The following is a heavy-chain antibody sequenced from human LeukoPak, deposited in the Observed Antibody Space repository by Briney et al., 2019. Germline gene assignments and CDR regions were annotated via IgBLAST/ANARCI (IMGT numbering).Heavy chain of an antibody. Sequence: GASVKVSCKASGGIFSSYAISWVRQAPGQGLEWMGGIIPIFGTANYAQKFQGRVTITADESTSTAYMELSSLRSEDTAVYYCARVVVVPAARADGYYYGMDVWGQGTTVTVSS. CDR2: IIPIFGTA. V-gene: IGHV1-69*13. CDR3: ARVVVVPAARADGYYYGMDV. J-gene: IGHJ6*02. D-gene: IGHD2-2*01. CDR1: GGIFSSYA.